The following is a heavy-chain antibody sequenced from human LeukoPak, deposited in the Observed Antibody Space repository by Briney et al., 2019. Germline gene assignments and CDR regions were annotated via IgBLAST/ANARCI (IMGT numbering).Heavy chain of an antibody. CDR2: ISSTSNTI. J-gene: IGHJ4*02. V-gene: IGHV3-48*01. CDR3: ARDRGAAIPYYCDY. D-gene: IGHD2-2*02. Sequence: GGSLRLSCAASGFTFSSYSMNWVRQAPGKGLEWVSYISSTSNTIYYADSVKGRFTISRDNAKNSLYLQMNSLRVEGTAVYYCARDRGAAIPYYCDYWGQGTLVTVSS. CDR1: GFTFSSYS.